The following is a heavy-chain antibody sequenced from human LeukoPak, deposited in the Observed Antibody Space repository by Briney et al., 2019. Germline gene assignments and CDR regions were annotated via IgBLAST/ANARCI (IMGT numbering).Heavy chain of an antibody. V-gene: IGHV4-34*01. D-gene: IGHD1-26*01. CDR2: INHSGST. J-gene: IGHJ3*02. CDR3: ARGPFRGTGDGAFDI. Sequence: PSETLSLTCAVYGGSFSGYYWSWIRQPPGKGLEWIGEINHSGSTNYNPSLKSRVTISVDTSKNQFSLRLSSVTAADTAIYYCARGPFRGTGDGAFDIWGQGTMVTVST. CDR1: GGSFSGYY.